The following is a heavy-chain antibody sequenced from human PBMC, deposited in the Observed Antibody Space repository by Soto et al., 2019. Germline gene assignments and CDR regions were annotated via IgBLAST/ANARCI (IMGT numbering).Heavy chain of an antibody. CDR3: AIELRPSRSYGDYGACDY. CDR2: INVGNGNT. D-gene: IGHD4-17*01. CDR1: GYTFTSYA. V-gene: IGHV1-3*03. J-gene: IGHJ4*02. Sequence: ASVKVSCKASGYTFTSYAMHWVRQAPGQRLEWMGWINVGNGNTKYSQEFQGRVTITRDTSASTAYMELSSLRSEDMAVYYCAIELRPSRSYGDYGACDYCGQRTLVSVSS.